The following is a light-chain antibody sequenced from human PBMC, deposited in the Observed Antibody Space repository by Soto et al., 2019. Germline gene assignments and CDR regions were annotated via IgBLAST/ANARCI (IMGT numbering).Light chain of an antibody. V-gene: IGKV4-1*01. J-gene: IGKJ1*01. CDR2: WAS. Sequence: DIVMTQSPDSLAVSLGERASINCKSRQSVLHRSNNENYVAWYQQKPGQPPKLLIYWASTRESGVPDRFSGSGSGTDFTLSISSVQAEDVAVYYCHQYYSTPWTFGQGTKVEIK. CDR3: HQYYSTPWT. CDR1: QSVLHRSNNENY.